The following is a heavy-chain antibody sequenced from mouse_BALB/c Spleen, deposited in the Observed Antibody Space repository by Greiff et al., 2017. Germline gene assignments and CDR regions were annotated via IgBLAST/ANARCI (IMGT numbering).Heavy chain of an antibody. Sequence: VQLKESGPGLVKPSQSLSLTCTVTGYSITSDYAWNWIRQFPGNKLEWMGYISYSGSTSYNPSLKSRISITRDTSKNQFFLQLNSVTTEDTATYYCARGYYRYGAYWGQGTLVTVSA. CDR3: ARGYYRYGAY. CDR1: GYSITSDYA. CDR2: ISYSGST. J-gene: IGHJ3*01. D-gene: IGHD2-14*01. V-gene: IGHV3-2*02.